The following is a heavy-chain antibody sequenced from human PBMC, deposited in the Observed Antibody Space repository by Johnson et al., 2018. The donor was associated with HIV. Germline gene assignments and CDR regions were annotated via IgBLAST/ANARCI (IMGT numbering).Heavy chain of an antibody. CDR2: MSYDGSNK. Sequence: VQLVESGGGLVKPGRSLRLSCVASGFTLSTYGMHWVRQAPGKGLEWVAVMSYDGSNKYYADSVKGRFTISRDNSKNTLFLQMNSLRAEDTAVYYCAKHSSSWYDDAFDIWGQGTMVTVSS. CDR1: GFTLSTYG. V-gene: IGHV3-30*18. CDR3: AKHSSSWYDDAFDI. J-gene: IGHJ3*02. D-gene: IGHD6-13*01.